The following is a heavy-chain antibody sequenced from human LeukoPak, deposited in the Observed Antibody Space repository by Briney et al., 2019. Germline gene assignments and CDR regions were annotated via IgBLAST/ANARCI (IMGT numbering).Heavy chain of an antibody. J-gene: IGHJ4*02. CDR2: INPNSGGT. D-gene: IGHD3-10*02. CDR3: ARDPRLDLFEDYFDY. Sequence: ASVKVSCKASGYTFTGYYMHWVRQAPGQGLERMGWINPNSGGTNYAQKFQGRVTMTRDTSISTAYMEVSRLTSDDTAVYYCARDPRLDLFEDYFDYWGQGTLVTVS. V-gene: IGHV1-2*02. CDR1: GYTFTGYY.